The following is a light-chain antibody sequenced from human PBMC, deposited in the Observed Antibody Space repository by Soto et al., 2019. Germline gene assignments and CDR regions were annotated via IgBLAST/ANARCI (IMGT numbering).Light chain of an antibody. Sequence: EIVMTQSPATLSVSPGEGATLSCRASQSVSSKLAWYQQKPGQAPRLLIYGASTRATGIPARFSGSGSGTGFPLILRSLQAGGSAVFYCQQYKRWLWSFGQGDKVDIK. CDR2: GAS. V-gene: IGKV3-15*01. CDR1: QSVSSK. J-gene: IGKJ2*01. CDR3: QQYKRWLWS.